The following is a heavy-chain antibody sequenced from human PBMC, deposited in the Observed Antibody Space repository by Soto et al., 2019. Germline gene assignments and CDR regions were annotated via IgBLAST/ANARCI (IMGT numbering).Heavy chain of an antibody. J-gene: IGHJ5*02. V-gene: IGHV4-61*01. CDR1: GDSVSSTTYY. Sequence: PSETLSLTCTVSGDSVSSTTYYWSWIRQPPGKGLEWIGYIYYSGSTNYNPSLKSRVTISVDTSKNQFSLKLSSVTAADTAVYYCARECGSSWSPHFGDWFDPWGQGTLVTVSS. CDR3: ARECGSSWSPHFGDWFDP. D-gene: IGHD6-13*01. CDR2: IYYSGST.